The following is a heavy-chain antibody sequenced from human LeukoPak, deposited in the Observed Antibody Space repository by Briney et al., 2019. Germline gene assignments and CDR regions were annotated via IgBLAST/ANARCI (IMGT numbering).Heavy chain of an antibody. CDR1: GFTFSSYA. Sequence: QPGGSLRLSCAASGFTFSSYAMHWVRQAPGKGLEWVAVISYDGSNKYYADSVKGRFTISRDNSKNTLYLQMNSLRAEDTAVYYCARDPEYSSSYYFDYWGQGTLVTVSS. J-gene: IGHJ4*02. CDR2: ISYDGSNK. V-gene: IGHV3-30-3*01. D-gene: IGHD6-6*01. CDR3: ARDPEYSSSYYFDY.